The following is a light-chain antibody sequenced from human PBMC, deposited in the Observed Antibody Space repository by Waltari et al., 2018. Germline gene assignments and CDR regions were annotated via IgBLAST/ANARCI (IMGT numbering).Light chain of an antibody. CDR3: SCRDSGARL. V-gene: IGLV3-19*01. CDR2: AKD. J-gene: IGLJ3*02. CDR1: RVRNSF. Sequence: SSELTQDPAVSVALGQTVRITCQGVRVRNSFASWYQQKPGLAPLLIHYAKDNRPAGIPARFSGSSSGNTASLTIAGAQAEDEADYYCSCRDSGARLFGGGTKLTVL.